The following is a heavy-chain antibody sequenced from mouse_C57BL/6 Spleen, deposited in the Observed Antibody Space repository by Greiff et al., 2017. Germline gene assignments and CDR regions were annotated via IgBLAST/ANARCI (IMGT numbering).Heavy chain of an antibody. CDR3: ATYYGSSDRYFDV. D-gene: IGHD1-1*01. Sequence: EVQRVESGAELVRPGASVKLSCTASGFNIKDDYMHWVKQRPEQGLEWIGWIDPENGDTEYASKFQGKATITADTSSNTAYLQLSSLTSEDTAVYYCATYYGSSDRYFDVWGTGTTVTVSS. V-gene: IGHV14-4*01. CDR2: IDPENGDT. CDR1: GFNIKDDY. J-gene: IGHJ1*03.